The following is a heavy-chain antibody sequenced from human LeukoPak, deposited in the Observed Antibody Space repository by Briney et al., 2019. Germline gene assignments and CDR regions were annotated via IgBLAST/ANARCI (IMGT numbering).Heavy chain of an antibody. D-gene: IGHD3-10*01. Sequence: GGSLRLSCAASGFTFSSYSMNWVRQAPGKGLEWVSSISSSSSYIYYADSVKGRFTISRDNAKNSLYLQMNSLRAEDTAVYYCAREIVRMVRGVKYFDYWGQGTLVTVSS. J-gene: IGHJ4*02. CDR2: ISSSSSYI. CDR3: AREIVRMVRGVKYFDY. CDR1: GFTFSSYS. V-gene: IGHV3-21*01.